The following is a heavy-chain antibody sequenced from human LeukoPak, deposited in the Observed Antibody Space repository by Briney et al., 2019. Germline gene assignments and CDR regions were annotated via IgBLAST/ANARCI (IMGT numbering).Heavy chain of an antibody. CDR1: GGSISSYY. CDR2: IYGSVNT. J-gene: IGHJ4*02. D-gene: IGHD3-22*01. Sequence: SETLSLTCTVSGGSISSYYLSWIRQPAGKGLEWIGRIYGSVNTYNPSLKSRITLSLDTSKNQFSLKLSSVTAADTAVYYCARANFPDYYDSSGYFRSPLYFDYWGQGTLVTVSS. CDR3: ARANFPDYYDSSGYFRSPLYFDY. V-gene: IGHV4-4*07.